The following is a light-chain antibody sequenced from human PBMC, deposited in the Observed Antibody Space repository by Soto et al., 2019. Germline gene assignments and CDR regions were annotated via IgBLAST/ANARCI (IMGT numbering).Light chain of an antibody. CDR2: WAS. Sequence: DIVMTQSPDSLAVSLGERATINCKSSQSVLYSSNNKNYLTWYQQKPGQPPKLIIYWASTRESGVPDRFSGSGYGTDFTLTISSLQAEDVAVYYCQHYYTTPITFGQGTRLEIK. CDR3: QHYYTTPIT. J-gene: IGKJ5*01. V-gene: IGKV4-1*01. CDR1: QSVLYSSNNKNY.